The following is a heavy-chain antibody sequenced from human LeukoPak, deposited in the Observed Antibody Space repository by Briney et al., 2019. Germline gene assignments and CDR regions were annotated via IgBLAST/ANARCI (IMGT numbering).Heavy chain of an antibody. D-gene: IGHD2-15*01. CDR3: ARSKSWYSTDASDI. CDR1: GFTFSSHW. CDR2: INGDGSNT. J-gene: IGHJ3*02. Sequence: GGSLRLSCAASGFTFSSHWMHWVRQAPGKGLEWVSRINGDGSNTTYADSVKGRFTISRDNAKNTLYLQMNSLRAEDTAVYHCARSKSWYSTDASDIWGRGTMVTVSS. V-gene: IGHV3-74*03.